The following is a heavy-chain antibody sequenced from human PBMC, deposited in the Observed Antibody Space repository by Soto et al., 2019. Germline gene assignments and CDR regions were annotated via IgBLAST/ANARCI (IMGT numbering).Heavy chain of an antibody. CDR2: ISHDGSVT. CDR1: GFTFSTSG. CDR3: AKDWGSSSWYNWFDP. D-gene: IGHD6-13*01. V-gene: IGHV3-30*18. Sequence: QVQMVESGGGVVQPGTSLRLSCATSGFTFSTSGMHWVRQAPGKGLEWVAMISHDGSVTYYTDSVQGRFTISRDTPKNTLYLQMNSLRDEDTAIYYCAKDWGSSSWYNWFDPWGQGTRVTVS. J-gene: IGHJ5*02.